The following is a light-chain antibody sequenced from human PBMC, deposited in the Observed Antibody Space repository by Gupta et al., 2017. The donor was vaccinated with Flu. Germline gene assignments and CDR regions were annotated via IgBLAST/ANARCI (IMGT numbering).Light chain of an antibody. Sequence: TSSDVGGYNSVSWYQQHPGKAPKLMIYDVSNRPSRVSNRFSGSKSGNTASLTISGLQAEDEADYYCNSYASSFYVVFGGGTKLTVL. CDR2: DVS. J-gene: IGLJ2*01. CDR1: SSDVGGYNS. CDR3: NSYASSFYVV. V-gene: IGLV2-14*04.